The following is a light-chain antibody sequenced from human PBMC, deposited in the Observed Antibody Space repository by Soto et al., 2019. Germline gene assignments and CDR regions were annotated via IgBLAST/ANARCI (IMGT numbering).Light chain of an antibody. CDR2: KAS. V-gene: IGKV1-5*03. Sequence: LPIKNSTCPPSGSVVDTVTIICRASQTISSWLAWYQQKPGKAPKLLIYKASTLKSGVPSRFSGSGSGTEFTLTISSLQPDDFATYCCQQANSYSEGFGQGTKVEIK. CDR1: QTISSW. J-gene: IGKJ1*01. CDR3: QQANSYSEG.